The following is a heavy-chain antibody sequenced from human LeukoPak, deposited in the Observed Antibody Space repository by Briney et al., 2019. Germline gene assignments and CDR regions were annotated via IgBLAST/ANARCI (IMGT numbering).Heavy chain of an antibody. D-gene: IGHD5-12*01. CDR2: IKQDGGEK. CDR1: GFTFSSYW. V-gene: IGHV3-7*01. Sequence: GGSLRLSCAASGFTFSSYWMSWVRQAPGKGLEWVANIKQDGGEKYYVDSVKGRFTISRDNAKNSLYLQMNSLRAEDTAVYCCARVDGAYSGYVFDYYYGMDVWGQGTTVTVSS. J-gene: IGHJ6*02. CDR3: ARVDGAYSGYVFDYYYGMDV.